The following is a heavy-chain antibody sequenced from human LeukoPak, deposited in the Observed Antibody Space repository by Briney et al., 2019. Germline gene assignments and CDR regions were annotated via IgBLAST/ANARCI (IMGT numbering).Heavy chain of an antibody. Sequence: SVKVSCKATGGTFSSYTISWVRQDPGQGLEWMGRIIPILGIANYAQKFQGRVTITADKSTSTAYMELSSLRSEDTAVYYCARDKIAAAGNFDYWGQGTLVTVSS. CDR1: GGTFSSYT. J-gene: IGHJ4*02. D-gene: IGHD6-13*01. CDR3: ARDKIAAAGNFDY. V-gene: IGHV1-69*04. CDR2: IIPILGIA.